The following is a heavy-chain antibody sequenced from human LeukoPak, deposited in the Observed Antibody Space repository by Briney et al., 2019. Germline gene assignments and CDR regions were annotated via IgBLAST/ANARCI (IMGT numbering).Heavy chain of an antibody. Sequence: GRSLRLSCAASGFTFDDYAMHWVRQAPGKGLEWVSGISWNSGSIGYADSVKGRFTISRDNAKNSLYLQMNSLRAEDMALYYCAKDALWFGEFLSGYFDLWGRGTLVTVSS. CDR2: ISWNSGSI. CDR1: GFTFDDYA. D-gene: IGHD3-10*01. V-gene: IGHV3-9*03. CDR3: AKDALWFGEFLSGYFDL. J-gene: IGHJ2*01.